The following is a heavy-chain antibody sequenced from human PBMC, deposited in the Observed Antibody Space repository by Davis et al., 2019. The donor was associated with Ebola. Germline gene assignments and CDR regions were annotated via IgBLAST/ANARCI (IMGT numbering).Heavy chain of an antibody. Sequence: GESLKISCAASGFSFSNYDMHWVRQAPGRGLERVSFIRYDGSNKYYADSVKGRFTISSDNSKNRLYLQMNSLRAEDTAVYYCAKEGGSYYYHYGMDVWGQGTTVTVSS. CDR2: IRYDGSNK. CDR3: AKEGGSYYYHYGMDV. D-gene: IGHD2-15*01. CDR1: GFSFSNYD. J-gene: IGHJ6*02. V-gene: IGHV3-30*02.